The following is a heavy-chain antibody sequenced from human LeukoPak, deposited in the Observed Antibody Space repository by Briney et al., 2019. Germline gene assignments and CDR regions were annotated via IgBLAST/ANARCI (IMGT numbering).Heavy chain of an antibody. V-gene: IGHV3-23*01. D-gene: IGHD3-10*01. J-gene: IGHJ5*02. Sequence: GGSLRLSCAVSGFTFSSYGMSWVRQAPGKGLEWVSGISSTGGSTYYADSVKGRFTISRDDSKSTLYLQMSSLRAEDTAVYYCAKGVPNCYGSKFDPWGQGTVVTVSS. CDR3: AKGVPNCYGSKFDP. CDR2: ISSTGGST. CDR1: GFTFSSYG.